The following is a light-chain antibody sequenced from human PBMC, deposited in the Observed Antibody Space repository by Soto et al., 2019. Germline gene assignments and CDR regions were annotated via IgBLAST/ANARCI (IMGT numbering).Light chain of an antibody. CDR2: QTS. CDR3: HQRQSWSRT. Sequence: EIVLTQSPATLSSSPGDRVTLSCRASQYINTRLSWYQHRPGQAPRLLIYQTSIRAAGIPARFSASGSGTDFTLTISDLQPEYFALYYCHQRQSWSRTFGQGTKVDIK. V-gene: IGKV3-11*01. J-gene: IGKJ1*01. CDR1: QYINTR.